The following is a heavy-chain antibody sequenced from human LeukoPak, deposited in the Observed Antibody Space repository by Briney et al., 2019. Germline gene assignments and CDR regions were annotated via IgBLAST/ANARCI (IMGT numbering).Heavy chain of an antibody. V-gene: IGHV3-23*01. CDR2: ISGSGGST. D-gene: IGHD4-17*01. Sequence: GGSLRLSCAASGFTFSSYAMIWVRQAPGKGLEWVSSISGSGGSTYYADSVKGRFTISRDNSKNTLYLQMNSLRAEDTAVYYCATPPTVTRNYWGQGTLVTVSS. CDR3: ATPPTVTRNY. J-gene: IGHJ4*02. CDR1: GFTFSSYA.